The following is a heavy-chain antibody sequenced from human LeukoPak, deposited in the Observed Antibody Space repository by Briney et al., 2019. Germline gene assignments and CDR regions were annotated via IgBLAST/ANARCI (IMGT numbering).Heavy chain of an antibody. CDR3: ANLGDGRWLVD. J-gene: IGHJ4*02. V-gene: IGHV3-23*01. CDR1: GFTFSTYA. D-gene: IGHD6-19*01. CDR2: ISVRGSST. Sequence: GGSLRLSCAASGFTFSTYALSWVRQAPGTGLEWVSGISVRGSSTYYADSVKGRFTIARDNSKNTLYLQMERLRVEDTAVYYYANLGDGRWLVDWGQGTLVTVSS.